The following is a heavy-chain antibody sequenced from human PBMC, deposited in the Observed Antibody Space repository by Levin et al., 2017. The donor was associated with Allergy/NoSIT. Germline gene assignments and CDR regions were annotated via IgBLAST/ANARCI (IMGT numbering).Heavy chain of an antibody. V-gene: IGHV3-66*01. CDR1: GFTVSSNH. CDR3: ARRYYGLGTYYMDV. J-gene: IGHJ6*03. D-gene: IGHD3-10*01. Sequence: ETLSLTCAASGFTVSSNHMSWVRQAPGKGLEWVSLIYRGGTTYYADSVKGRFTISRDNSNNTLYLQMNSLRAEDTAVYYCARRYYGLGTYYMDVWGKGTTVTVAS. CDR2: IYRGGTT.